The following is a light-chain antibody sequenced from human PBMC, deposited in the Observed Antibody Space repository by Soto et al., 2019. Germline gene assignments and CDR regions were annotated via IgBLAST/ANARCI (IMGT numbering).Light chain of an antibody. CDR2: DNN. Sequence: QSVLTQPPSGSAAPGQRVSISCSGSDSNIGNNYISWYRQVPGTAPKVVIYDNNKRPSWIPDRFSASKSGTSSTLAITGLRTGDEAFYYCGTWDSSLTSWVFGGGTKLTVL. V-gene: IGLV1-51*01. CDR3: GTWDSSLTSWV. J-gene: IGLJ3*02. CDR1: DSNIGNNY.